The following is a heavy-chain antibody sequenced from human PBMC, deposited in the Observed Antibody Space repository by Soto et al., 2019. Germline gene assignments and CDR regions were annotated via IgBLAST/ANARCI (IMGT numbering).Heavy chain of an antibody. V-gene: IGHV4-59*08. CDR3: ARHNYGSGSTYFDY. CDR1: GGSISSYY. CDR2: IYYSGCT. J-gene: IGHJ4*02. D-gene: IGHD3-10*01. Sequence: SETLSLTCTVSGGSISSYYWSWIRQPPGKGLEWIGYIYYSGCTNYNPSLKSRVTISVDTSKNQFSLKLNSMTAADTAVYYCARHNYGSGSTYFDYWGQGTLVTSPQ.